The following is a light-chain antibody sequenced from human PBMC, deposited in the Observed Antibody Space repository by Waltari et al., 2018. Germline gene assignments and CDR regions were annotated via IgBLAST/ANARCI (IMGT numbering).Light chain of an antibody. CDR2: NSS. Sequence: TLSLSPGERATLFCGASQNVDTYLAWYQQKPGQAPRLLIYNSSHRASGVPARFSGGGSGTDFTLTISSVEPEDIAIYYCQQRNTWPPYTFGQGTKLELK. V-gene: IGKV3-11*01. J-gene: IGKJ2*01. CDR3: QQRNTWPPYT. CDR1: QNVDTY.